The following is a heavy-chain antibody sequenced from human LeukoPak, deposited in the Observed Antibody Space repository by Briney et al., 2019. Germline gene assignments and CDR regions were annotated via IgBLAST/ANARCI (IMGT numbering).Heavy chain of an antibody. CDR1: GFTFSSYA. Sequence: HPGGSLRLSCSASGFTFSSYAMLWVRQAPGNTLEFVSGISNNGGSTYYADSVKGRFTISRDNSKNTLYLQMSSLRVEDTALYYCVKASSSSYYDYWGQGTLVTVSS. CDR2: ISNNGGST. D-gene: IGHD2-2*01. CDR3: VKASSSSYYDY. J-gene: IGHJ4*02. V-gene: IGHV3-64D*09.